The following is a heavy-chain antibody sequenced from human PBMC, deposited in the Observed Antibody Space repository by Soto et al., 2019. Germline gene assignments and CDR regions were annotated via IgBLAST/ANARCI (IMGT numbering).Heavy chain of an antibody. CDR3: ARVMGPWAYYYGMDV. J-gene: IGHJ6*02. CDR2: IIPIFGTA. CDR1: GGTFSSYA. V-gene: IGHV1-69*13. Sequence: VKVSCKASGGTFSSYAISWVRQAPGQGLEWMGGIIPIFGTANYAQKFQGRVTITADESTSTAYMELSSLRSEDTAVYYCARVMGPWAYYYGMDVWGQGTTVTVS. D-gene: IGHD1-26*01.